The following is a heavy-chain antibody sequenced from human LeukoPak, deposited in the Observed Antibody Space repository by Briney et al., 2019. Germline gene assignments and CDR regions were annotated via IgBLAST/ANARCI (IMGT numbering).Heavy chain of an antibody. J-gene: IGHJ5*02. CDR2: IYYSGST. V-gene: IGHV4-59*08. CDR1: GGSISSYY. D-gene: IGHD3-3*01. Sequence: SETLSLTCTVSGGSISSYYWSWIRQPPGKGLEWIGYIYYSGSTNYNPSLKSRVTISVDTSKNQFSLKLSSVTAADTAVYYCARHEFGRHYDFRSGRARNNWFDPWGQGTLVTVSS. CDR3: ARHEFGRHYDFRSGRARNNWFDP.